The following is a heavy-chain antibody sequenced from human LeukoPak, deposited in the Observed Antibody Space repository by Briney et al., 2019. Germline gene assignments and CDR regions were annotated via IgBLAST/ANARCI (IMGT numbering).Heavy chain of an antibody. CDR3: AREIPHYCSGGSCYSSFGDY. CDR1: GFTFSSYW. J-gene: IGHJ4*02. D-gene: IGHD2-15*01. Sequence: GGSLRLSCAASGFTFSSYWMSWVRQAPGKGLEWVSVIYSGGSTYYADSVKGRFTISRDNSKNTLYLQMNSLRAEDTAVYYCAREIPHYCSGGSCYSSFGDYWGQGTLVTVSS. V-gene: IGHV3-53*01. CDR2: IYSGGST.